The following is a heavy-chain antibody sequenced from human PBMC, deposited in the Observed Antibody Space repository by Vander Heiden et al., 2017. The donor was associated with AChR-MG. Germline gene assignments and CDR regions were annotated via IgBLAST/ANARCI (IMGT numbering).Heavy chain of an antibody. V-gene: IGHV3-23*01. Sequence: EVQLLEFGGGLVQPGGSWRLSCAASGFTFRNYGMTWVRQGPGKGLEWVAAISDNGGTYYADSVKGRFTISRDNSKNTLSLEMNSLRADDTALYYCAKFKSSTTFDSWDQGILVTVSP. D-gene: IGHD6-13*01. J-gene: IGHJ4*02. CDR1: GFTFRNYG. CDR2: ISDNGGT. CDR3: AKFKSSTTFDS.